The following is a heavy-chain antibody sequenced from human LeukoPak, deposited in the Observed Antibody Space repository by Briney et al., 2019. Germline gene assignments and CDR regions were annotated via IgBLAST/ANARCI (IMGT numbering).Heavy chain of an antibody. J-gene: IGHJ4*02. CDR1: GFTFSSYT. CDR3: ARAEALKFRDFDY. CDR2: ITSSGSYI. Sequence: GGSLRLSCAASGFTFSSYTMNWVRQAPGKGLEWVSSITSSGSYIYYADSVKGRFTISRDNARNSLYLQMNSLRAEDTAIYYCARAEALKFRDFDYWGQGTLVTVSS. V-gene: IGHV3-21*01.